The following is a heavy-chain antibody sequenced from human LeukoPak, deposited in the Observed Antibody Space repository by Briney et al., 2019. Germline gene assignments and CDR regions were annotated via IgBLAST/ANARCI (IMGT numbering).Heavy chain of an antibody. J-gene: IGHJ5*02. Sequence: SETLSLTCAVSGGSISSSNWWSWVRQPPGKGLEWIGEIYHSGSTNYNPSLKSRVTISVDKSKNQFSLKLSSVTAADTAVYYCARDRRDGYNRGNWFDPWGQGTLVTVSS. CDR3: ARDRRDGYNRGNWFDP. D-gene: IGHD5-24*01. CDR1: GGSISSSNW. V-gene: IGHV4-4*02. CDR2: IYHSGST.